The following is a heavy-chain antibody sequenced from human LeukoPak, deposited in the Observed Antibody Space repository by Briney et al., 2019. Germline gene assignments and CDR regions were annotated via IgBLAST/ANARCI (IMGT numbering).Heavy chain of an antibody. Sequence: ASVKVSCKASGYTFTGHFMHWVRQAPGQGLEWMGWINPNNGDTNYAQTFQGRVTMTRDTSISTAYMELSNLRSDDTAMFYCARDLYGSGSSNWFDPWGQGTLVTVSS. CDR2: INPNNGDT. CDR3: ARDLYGSGSSNWFDP. J-gene: IGHJ5*02. V-gene: IGHV1-2*02. CDR1: GYTFTGHF. D-gene: IGHD3-10*01.